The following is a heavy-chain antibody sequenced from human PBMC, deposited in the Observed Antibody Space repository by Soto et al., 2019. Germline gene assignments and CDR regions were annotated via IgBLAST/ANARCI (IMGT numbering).Heavy chain of an antibody. Sequence: QVQLVQSGAEVKKPGASVKVSCKASGYTFISYGISWVRQAPGQGLEWMGWISTYNGNTNYAQKVQGRVTMTTDTSTSTAYLDLRSLRSDDTAVYYCARDHSGGYCSGVICQSGLGGYWGQGTLVTVSS. CDR1: GYTFISYG. CDR3: ARDHSGGYCSGVICQSGLGGY. J-gene: IGHJ4*02. CDR2: ISTYNGNT. V-gene: IGHV1-18*01. D-gene: IGHD2-15*01.